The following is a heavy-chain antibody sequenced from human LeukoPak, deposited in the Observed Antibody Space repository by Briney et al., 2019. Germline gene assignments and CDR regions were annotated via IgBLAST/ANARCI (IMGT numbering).Heavy chain of an antibody. D-gene: IGHD3-22*01. CDR1: GFTFSTFP. V-gene: IGHV3-30*02. Sequence: GGSLRLSCAASGFTFSTFPMHWVRQAPGKGLEWVALIQDDGATTNYADSVRGRFTISRDNSKSTVYLQMNGLKPDDTAVYYCATQSITLVVVISPFDYWGQGTLVTVSS. J-gene: IGHJ4*02. CDR2: IQDDGATT. CDR3: ATQSITLVVVISPFDY.